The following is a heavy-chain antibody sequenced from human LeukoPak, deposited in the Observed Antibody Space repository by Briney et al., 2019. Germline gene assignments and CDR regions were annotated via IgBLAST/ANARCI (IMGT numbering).Heavy chain of an antibody. CDR2: ISAYNGNT. CDR1: GYTFTSYG. V-gene: IGHV1-18*01. Sequence: GESLKISCKASGYTFTSYGISWVRQAPGQGLEWMGWISAYNGNTNYAQKLQGRVTMTTDTSTSTAYMELRSLRSDDTAVYYCAREVGATSAFDIWGQGTMVTVSS. D-gene: IGHD1-26*01. J-gene: IGHJ3*02. CDR3: AREVGATSAFDI.